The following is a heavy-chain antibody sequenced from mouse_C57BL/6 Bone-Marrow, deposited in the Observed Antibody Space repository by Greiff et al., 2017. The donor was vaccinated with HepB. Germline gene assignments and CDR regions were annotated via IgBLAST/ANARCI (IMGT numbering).Heavy chain of an antibody. CDR1: GFTFSSYG. CDR2: ISSGGSYT. V-gene: IGHV5-6*01. J-gene: IGHJ2*01. CDR3: ASTTVVAHFDY. D-gene: IGHD1-1*01. Sequence: VQLKESGGDLVKPGGSLKLSCAASGFTFSSYGMSWVRQTPDKRLEWVATISSGGSYTYYPDSVKGRFTISRDNAKNTLYLQMSSLKSEDTAMYYCASTTVVAHFDYWGQGTTLTVSS.